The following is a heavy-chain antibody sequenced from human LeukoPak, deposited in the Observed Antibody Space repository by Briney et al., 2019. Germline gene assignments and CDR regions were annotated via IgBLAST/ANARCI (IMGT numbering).Heavy chain of an antibody. Sequence: SETLYLTCTVSGGSISSGGYCWSWIRQHPGKGLEGIGYICYSGSTYYNPSLRRRVSISVDTSKNQFSLKLSSVTAADTAVYYCARGLWYDRYFDYWGQGTLVTVSA. D-gene: IGHD3-22*01. CDR3: ARGLWYDRYFDY. CDR2: ICYSGST. CDR1: GGSISSGGYC. J-gene: IGHJ4*02. V-gene: IGHV4-31*03.